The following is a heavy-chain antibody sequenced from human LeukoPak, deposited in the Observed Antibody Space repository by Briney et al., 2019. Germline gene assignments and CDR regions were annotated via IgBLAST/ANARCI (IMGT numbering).Heavy chain of an antibody. D-gene: IGHD6-19*01. CDR2: IWYDGSNK. V-gene: IGHV3-33*01. J-gene: IGHJ6*02. CDR3: ARDIGSGWYGYYYGMDV. CDR1: GFTFSSYG. Sequence: GGSLRLSCAASGFTFSSYGMHWVRQAPGKGLEWVAVIWYDGSNKYYADSVKGRFTISRDNSKNTLYLQMNSLRAEDTAVYYCARDIGSGWYGYYYGMDVWGQGTTVTVSS.